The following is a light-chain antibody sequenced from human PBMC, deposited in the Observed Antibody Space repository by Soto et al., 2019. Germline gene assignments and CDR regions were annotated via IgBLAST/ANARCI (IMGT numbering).Light chain of an antibody. V-gene: IGLV2-14*01. Sequence: QSVLTQPASVSGSPGQSITISCTGTSSDVGGYNYVSWYQQHPGKAPKVMIYEVTNRPSGVSSRFSGSKSGSTASLTISGLQAEDEGDYYCTSYTTDTALVFGTGTKLTVL. J-gene: IGLJ1*01. CDR3: TSYTTDTALV. CDR1: SSDVGGYNY. CDR2: EVT.